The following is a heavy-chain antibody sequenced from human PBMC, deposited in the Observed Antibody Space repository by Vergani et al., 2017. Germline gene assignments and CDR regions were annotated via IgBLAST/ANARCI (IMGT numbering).Heavy chain of an antibody. Sequence: VQLVESGGGVVQPGRSLRLSCAASGFTFSSYWMSWVRQAPGKGLEWVANIKQDGSEKYYVDSVKGRFTVSRDNAKNSLYLQMNSLRAEDTAVYYCARDLVFGVIGWFDPWGQGTLVTVSS. D-gene: IGHD3-3*01. CDR3: ARDLVFGVIGWFDP. CDR1: GFTFSSYW. V-gene: IGHV3-7*01. CDR2: IKQDGSEK. J-gene: IGHJ5*02.